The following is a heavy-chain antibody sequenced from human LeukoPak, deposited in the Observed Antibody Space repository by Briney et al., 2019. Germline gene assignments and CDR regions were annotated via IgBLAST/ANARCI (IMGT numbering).Heavy chain of an antibody. J-gene: IGHJ4*02. D-gene: IGHD3-22*01. V-gene: IGHV3-23*01. CDR1: GFTFSSYA. Sequence: PGGSLRLSCAASGFTFSSYAMSWVRQAPGKGLEWVSAISGSGGSTYYADSVKGRFTVSRDNSKNTLYLQMNSLRAEDTAVYYCAKDHRSGYYNYFDYWGQGTLVTVSS. CDR3: AKDHRSGYYNYFDY. CDR2: ISGSGGST.